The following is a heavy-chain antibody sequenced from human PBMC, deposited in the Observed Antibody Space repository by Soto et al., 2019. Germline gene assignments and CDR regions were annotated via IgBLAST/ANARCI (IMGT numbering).Heavy chain of an antibody. CDR1: GASMGSHY. Sequence: SETLSLTCTVSGASMGSHYWTWLRQPPGKGLEWIGYISYSGSTYYNPSLKSRVTISADASRNQFSLKLSSVIAADTAVYFCARADPDASVGFWGQGTLVTVSS. CDR3: ARADPDASVGF. CDR2: ISYSGST. V-gene: IGHV4-59*11. J-gene: IGHJ4*02. D-gene: IGHD3-16*01.